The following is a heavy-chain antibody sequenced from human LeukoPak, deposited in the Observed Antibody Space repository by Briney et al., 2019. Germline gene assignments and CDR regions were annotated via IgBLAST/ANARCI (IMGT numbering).Heavy chain of an antibody. CDR2: ISGSGGST. V-gene: IGHV3-23*01. D-gene: IGHD4-23*01. J-gene: IGHJ4*02. CDR1: GFTFSSYA. CDR3: AKDLEDVGGSFQVSWSLDY. Sequence: RGSLRLSCAASGFTFSSYAMSWVRQAPGKGLEWVSAISGSGGSTYYADSVKGRFTISRDNSKNTLYLQMNSLRAEDTAVYYCAKDLEDVGGSFQVSWSLDYWGQGTLVTVSS.